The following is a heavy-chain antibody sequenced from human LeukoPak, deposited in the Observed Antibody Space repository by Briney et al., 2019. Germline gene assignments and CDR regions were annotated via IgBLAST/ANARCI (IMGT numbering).Heavy chain of an antibody. CDR2: VSTYNGNT. Sequence: ASVKVSCKASGYTFTSHGISWARQAPGQGLEWMGWVSTYNGNTNYVPKYQGRVTMTTDTSTSTAYMELRSLRSDDTAVYYCARDVDTATDQINDYWGQGTLVTVSS. D-gene: IGHD5-18*01. CDR3: ARDVDTATDQINDY. V-gene: IGHV1-18*04. CDR1: GYTFTSHG. J-gene: IGHJ4*02.